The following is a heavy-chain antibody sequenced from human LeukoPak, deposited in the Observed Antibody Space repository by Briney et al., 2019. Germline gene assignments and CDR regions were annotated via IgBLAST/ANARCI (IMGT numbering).Heavy chain of an antibody. CDR2: ISSSSSTI. CDR1: GFTFSSYS. V-gene: IGHV3-48*04. D-gene: IGHD5-18*01. J-gene: IGHJ6*03. Sequence: GGSLRLSCAASGFTFSSYSMNWVRQAPGKGLEWVSYISSSSSTIYYADSVKGRFTISRDNAKNSLYLQMNSLRAEDTAVYYCARANVDTAMGDYYYYMDAWGKGTTVTVSS. CDR3: ARANVDTAMGDYYYYMDA.